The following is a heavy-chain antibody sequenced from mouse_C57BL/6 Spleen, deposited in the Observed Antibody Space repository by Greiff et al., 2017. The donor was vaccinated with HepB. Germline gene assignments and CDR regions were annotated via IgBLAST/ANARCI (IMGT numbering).Heavy chain of an antibody. Sequence: VKLKQPGTELVKPGASVKLSCKASGYTFTSYWMHWVKQRPGQGLEWIGNINPSNGGTNYNEKFKSKATLTVDKSSSTAYMQLSSLTSEDSAVYYCARTYGSSYGFAYWGQGTLVTVSA. D-gene: IGHD1-1*01. V-gene: IGHV1-53*01. CDR3: ARTYGSSYGFAY. J-gene: IGHJ3*01. CDR1: GYTFTSYW. CDR2: INPSNGGT.